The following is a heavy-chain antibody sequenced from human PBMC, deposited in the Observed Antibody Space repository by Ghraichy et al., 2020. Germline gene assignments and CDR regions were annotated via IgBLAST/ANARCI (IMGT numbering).Heavy chain of an antibody. CDR3: ARHRRVGEDGMDV. D-gene: IGHD1-26*01. J-gene: IGHJ6*02. Sequence: GSLRLSCAASGFTFSDYYMSWIRQAPGKGLEWVSDISSSGTTRDYADSKGRFTISRDNAKNSLYLLMNSLRAEDMAVYYCARHRRVGEDGMDVWGQGTTVTVSS. CDR2: ISSSGTTR. V-gene: IGHV3-11*01. CDR1: GFTFSDYY.